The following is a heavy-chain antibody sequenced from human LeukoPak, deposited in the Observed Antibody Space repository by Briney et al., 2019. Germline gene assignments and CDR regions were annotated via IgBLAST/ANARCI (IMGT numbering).Heavy chain of an antibody. Sequence: SETLSLTCTVSGGSISSYYWSWIRQPPGKGLEWIGYIYYSGSTNYNPSLKSRVTISVDTSKNQFSLKLSSVTAADTAVYYCARHEDFPGNYFDYRGQGTLVTVSS. J-gene: IGHJ4*02. V-gene: IGHV4-59*08. CDR1: GGSISSYY. CDR2: IYYSGST. D-gene: IGHD3-10*01. CDR3: ARHEDFPGNYFDY.